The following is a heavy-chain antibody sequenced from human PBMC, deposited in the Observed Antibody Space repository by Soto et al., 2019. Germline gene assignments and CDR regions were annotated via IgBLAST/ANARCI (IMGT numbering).Heavy chain of an antibody. V-gene: IGHV3-74*01. CDR2: VNSDGTST. Sequence: ELQLVESGGGLVQPGGSLRLSCAASGLTFRSYWIHWVRQAPGKGLVWVSRVNSDGTSTTYADSVKGRFTISRDNTRNTLYLQMNRLRAADTDVYYCARESTRGYYETPTEAFDIWGQGTMVTVSS. J-gene: IGHJ3*02. CDR1: GLTFRSYW. D-gene: IGHD1-26*01. CDR3: ARESTRGYYETPTEAFDI.